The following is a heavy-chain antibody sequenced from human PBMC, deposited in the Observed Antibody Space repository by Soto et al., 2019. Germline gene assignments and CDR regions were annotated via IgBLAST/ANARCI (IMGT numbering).Heavy chain of an antibody. J-gene: IGHJ4*02. Sequence: ASVKVSCKPSGYTFNTYYLHWLRQAPGQALEWMGVIHPSGGGTTYAQKFLGRVTATRDTSTTTVFMELSSLRSDDTAVYYCARGGHIAVVTASFDNWGQGTLVTVSS. CDR1: GYTFNTYY. D-gene: IGHD2-21*02. V-gene: IGHV1-46*02. CDR3: ARGGHIAVVTASFDN. CDR2: IHPSGGGT.